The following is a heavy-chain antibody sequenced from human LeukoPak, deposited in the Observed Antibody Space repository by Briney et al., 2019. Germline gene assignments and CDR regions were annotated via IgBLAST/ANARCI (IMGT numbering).Heavy chain of an antibody. V-gene: IGHV3-74*01. CDR3: ARDGYEFRAFDI. D-gene: IGHD5-12*01. CDR2: IKTDGSRT. CDR1: GFTFSSYW. J-gene: IGHJ3*02. Sequence: GGSLRLPCAASGFTFSSYWMHWVRHAPGKGLVWVSRIKTDGSRTHYADFAQGRFTISRDNAKNTLYLQMNSLRAEDTAVYYRARDGYEFRAFDIWGQGTMVTVSP.